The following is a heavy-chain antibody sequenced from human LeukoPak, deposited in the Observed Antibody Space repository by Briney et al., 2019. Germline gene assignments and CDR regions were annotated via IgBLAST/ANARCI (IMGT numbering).Heavy chain of an antibody. CDR3: ARASGWYSYGMDV. J-gene: IGHJ6*02. Sequence: ASVKVSCKASGYTFTDSYMHWVRQAPGQGLEWMGWINPNSGGTSYAQEFQGRATMTRDTSISTAYMELSRLRSDDTAVYYCARASGWYSYGMDVWGQGTTVTVSS. V-gene: IGHV1-2*02. CDR1: GYTFTDSY. CDR2: INPNSGGT. D-gene: IGHD6-13*01.